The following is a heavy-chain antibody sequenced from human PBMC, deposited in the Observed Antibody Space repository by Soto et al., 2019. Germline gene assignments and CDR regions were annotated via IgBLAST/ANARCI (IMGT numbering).Heavy chain of an antibody. J-gene: IGHJ4*02. CDR2: LYWDGDK. CDR1: GFSLGTSGEG. D-gene: IGHD1-7*01. V-gene: IGHV2-5*02. Sequence: QITLRESGPTLVKPTQTLTLTCTFSGFSLGTSGEGVGWIRQPPRKALEWLATLYWDGDKRYSPSLRSRLTTPKDTSESQVVLTMTNMDAADTATYFCAHRKRTITVATYFDYWGLGSLVTVSS. CDR3: AHRKRTITVATYFDY.